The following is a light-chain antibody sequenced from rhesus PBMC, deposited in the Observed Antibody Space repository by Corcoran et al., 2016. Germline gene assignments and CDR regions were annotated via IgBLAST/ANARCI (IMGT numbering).Light chain of an antibody. CDR2: VAS. Sequence: EIVMTQSPATLSLSPGERATLSCRASQSVSNKLAWYQQKPGQAPKHLIHVASSRATGIPDRLSGRGAGTEFTLTISSLEPEDVGVYYCQQDYTWPLTFGGGTKVELK. V-gene: IGKV3-42*01. CDR1: QSVSNK. J-gene: IGKJ4*01. CDR3: QQDYTWPLT.